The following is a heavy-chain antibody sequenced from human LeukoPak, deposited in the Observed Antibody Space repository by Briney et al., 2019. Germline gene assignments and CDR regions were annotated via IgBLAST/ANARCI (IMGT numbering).Heavy chain of an antibody. CDR1: GGSFSGYY. CDR2: INHSGST. Sequence: SETLSLTCAVYGGSFSGYYWSWIRQPPGKGLEWIGEINHSGSTNYNPSLKSRVTISVDTSKNQFSLKLSSVTAADTAVYYCARDEPDSSGYYSAFDIWGQGTMVTVSS. D-gene: IGHD3-22*01. J-gene: IGHJ3*02. V-gene: IGHV4-34*01. CDR3: ARDEPDSSGYYSAFDI.